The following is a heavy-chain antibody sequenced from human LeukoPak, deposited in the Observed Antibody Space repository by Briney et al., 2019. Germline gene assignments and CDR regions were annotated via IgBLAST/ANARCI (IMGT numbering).Heavy chain of an antibody. D-gene: IGHD3-22*01. CDR2: IYHSGIT. CDR1: GGSISSGGYY. Sequence: PSETLSLTCTVSGGSISSGGYYWSWIRQPPGKGLEWIGYIYHSGITYYNPSLKSRVTISVDRSNNQFSLKLSSVTAADTAVYYCARDSRSMGSSGYYCDWGQGTLVTVSS. J-gene: IGHJ4*02. V-gene: IGHV4-30-2*01. CDR3: ARDSRSMGSSGYYCD.